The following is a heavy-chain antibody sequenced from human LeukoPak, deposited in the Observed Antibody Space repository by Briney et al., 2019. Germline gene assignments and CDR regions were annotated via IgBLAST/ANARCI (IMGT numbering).Heavy chain of an antibody. V-gene: IGHV3-23*01. Sequence: GGSLRLSCAASGFTFSNYAMNWVRQAPGKGLEWVSGISGSGYSTYYADSVKGRLTISRDNSKNTLYLQMDSLRAEDTAVYYCAKDLVDGDYVWGQGTLVTVSS. D-gene: IGHD4-17*01. J-gene: IGHJ4*02. CDR1: GFTFSNYA. CDR2: ISGSGYST. CDR3: AKDLVDGDYV.